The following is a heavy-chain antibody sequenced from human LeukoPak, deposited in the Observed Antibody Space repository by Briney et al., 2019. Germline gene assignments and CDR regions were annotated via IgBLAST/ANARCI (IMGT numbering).Heavy chain of an antibody. D-gene: IGHD2-2*01. CDR3: ARETFHCTTTICDPYYFDF. V-gene: IGHV4-31*02. Sequence: VSXXXXNSGDYYWGWLRQHPGXGXXXXXXXXXXGNTYYNPSLKSRLTISVDTSKNQFSLKLSSVTAADTAVYYCARETFHCTTTICDPYYFDFWGQGILVTVSS. CDR2: XXXXGNT. CDR1: XXXXNSGDYY. J-gene: IGHJ4*02.